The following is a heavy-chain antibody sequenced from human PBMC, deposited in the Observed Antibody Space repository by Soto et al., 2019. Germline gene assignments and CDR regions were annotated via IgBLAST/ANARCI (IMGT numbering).Heavy chain of an antibody. Sequence: GGSLRLSCSASGFTFSSYAMHWVRQAPGKGLEYVSAISSNGGSTYYADSVKGRFTISRDNSKNTLYLQMSSLRAEDTAVYYCVKGQVVRGLADYYGMDVWGQGTTVTVSS. CDR2: ISSNGGST. V-gene: IGHV3-64D*08. D-gene: IGHD3-10*01. J-gene: IGHJ6*02. CDR3: VKGQVVRGLADYYGMDV. CDR1: GFTFSSYA.